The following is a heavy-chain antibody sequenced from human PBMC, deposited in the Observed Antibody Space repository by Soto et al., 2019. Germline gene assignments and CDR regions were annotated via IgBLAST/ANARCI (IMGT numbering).Heavy chain of an antibody. CDR2: LIPIFGTA. J-gene: IGHJ4*02. Sequence: QVQLVQSGAEVKKPGSSVKVSCKASEGTFSSYAISWVRQAPGQGLEWMGGLIPIFGTANYAQKFQGRVTITADESTSTAYMELSSLRSEDTAVYYCAREGASGSHIGYWGQGTLVTVSS. D-gene: IGHD3-22*01. CDR3: AREGASGSHIGY. CDR1: EGTFSSYA. V-gene: IGHV1-69*01.